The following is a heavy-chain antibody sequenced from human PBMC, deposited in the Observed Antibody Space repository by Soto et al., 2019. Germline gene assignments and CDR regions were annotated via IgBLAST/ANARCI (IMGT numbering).Heavy chain of an antibody. J-gene: IGHJ4*02. CDR2: GSYSGTT. Sequence: PSETRSRTWTVSGVSLSSGSFYWAWIRQPPGKGLEWIGFGSYSGTTNYKPSLKSRVTISVDTSRSQISLKVSSLTAADTAVYYCARGATVTQFDYWGRGTLVTVSS. CDR1: GVSLSSGSFY. V-gene: IGHV4-61*01. D-gene: IGHD4-17*01. CDR3: ARGATVTQFDY.